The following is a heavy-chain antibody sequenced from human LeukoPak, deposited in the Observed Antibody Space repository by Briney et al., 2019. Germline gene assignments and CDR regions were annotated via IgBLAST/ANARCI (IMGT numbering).Heavy chain of an antibody. J-gene: IGHJ6*03. CDR1: GYTFTSYT. Sequence: ASVKVSCKASGYTFTSYTIHWVRQAPGQRLEWMGWINAGNGNTKYSQEFQDRVTITRDASASTAYMELSSLRSEDMAVYYCARARYETRIWPKSRYDYYHYMDVWGKGTTVTVSS. D-gene: IGHD3-3*01. CDR3: ARARYETRIWPKSRYDYYHYMDV. V-gene: IGHV1-3*03. CDR2: INAGNGNT.